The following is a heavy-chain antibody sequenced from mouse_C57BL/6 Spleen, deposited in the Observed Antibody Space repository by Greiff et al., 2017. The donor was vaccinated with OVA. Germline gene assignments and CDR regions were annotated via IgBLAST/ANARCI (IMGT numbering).Heavy chain of an antibody. CDR1: GYTFTSYW. CDR2: IDPNSGGT. J-gene: IGHJ1*03. D-gene: IGHD2-5*01. CDR3: AREESIVMGYWYFDV. V-gene: IGHV1-72*01. Sequence: QVQLQQPGAELVKPGASVKLSCKASGYTFTSYWMHWVKQRPGRGLEWIGRIDPNSGGTKYNEKFKSKATLTVDKPSSTAYMQLSSLTSEDSAVYYCAREESIVMGYWYFDVWGTGTTVTVSS.